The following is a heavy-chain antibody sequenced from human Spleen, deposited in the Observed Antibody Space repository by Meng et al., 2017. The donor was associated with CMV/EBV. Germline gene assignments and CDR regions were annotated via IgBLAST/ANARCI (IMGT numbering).Heavy chain of an antibody. J-gene: IGHJ5*02. V-gene: IGHV3-9*01. CDR1: GFTFDDYA. CDR3: ARDSGRMEWLLSA. Sequence: GGSLRLSCAASGFTFDDYAMHWVRQAPGKGLEWVSGISWNSGSIGYADSVKGRFTISRDNARNSLYLQMNSLRVEDTAVYYCARDSGRMEWLLSAWGQGTLVTVSS. CDR2: ISWNSGSI. D-gene: IGHD3-3*01.